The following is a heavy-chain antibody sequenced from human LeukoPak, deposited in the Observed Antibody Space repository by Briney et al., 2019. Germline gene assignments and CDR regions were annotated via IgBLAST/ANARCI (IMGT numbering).Heavy chain of an antibody. V-gene: IGHV1-2*06. D-gene: IGHD6-13*01. J-gene: IGHJ5*02. CDR2: INPNSGGT. Sequence: ASVKVSCKASGYTFTGYYMHWVRQAPGQGLERMGRINPNSGGTNYAQKFQGRVTMTRDTSISTAYMELSRLRSDDTAVYYCARDGSIKYSSSWYDRWGQGTLVTVSS. CDR1: GYTFTGYY. CDR3: ARDGSIKYSSSWYDR.